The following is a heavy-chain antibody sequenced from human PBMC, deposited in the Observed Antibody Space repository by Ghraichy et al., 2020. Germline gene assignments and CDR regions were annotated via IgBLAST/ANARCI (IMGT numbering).Heavy chain of an antibody. CDR1: GFTFSSYS. J-gene: IGHJ5*02. CDR3: ARRYGSDPARMGFDP. CDR2: IGSDSETI. Sequence: GGSLRLSCAASGFTFSSYSMNWIRQAPGKGLEWVSYIGSDSETIYYADSVKGRFTIARDNAKNFLYLWMNSLRAEDTAVYYCARRYGSDPARMGFDPWGQGTQVTVSS. V-gene: IGHV3-48*01. D-gene: IGHD5-18*01.